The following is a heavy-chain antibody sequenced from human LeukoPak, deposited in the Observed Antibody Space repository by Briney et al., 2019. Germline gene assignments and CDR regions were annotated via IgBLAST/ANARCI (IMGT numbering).Heavy chain of an antibody. Sequence: PGGPLRLSCAASGFTFSSYSMNWVRQAPGKGLEWVSYITGSSSNIYYADSVKGRFTISRDISKSTLYLQMNSLRDEDTALYYCAKYGSGTYYNGLHWGQGTLVTVSS. D-gene: IGHD3-10*01. CDR3: AKYGSGTYYNGLH. CDR2: ITGSSSNI. J-gene: IGHJ4*02. V-gene: IGHV3-48*02. CDR1: GFTFSSYS.